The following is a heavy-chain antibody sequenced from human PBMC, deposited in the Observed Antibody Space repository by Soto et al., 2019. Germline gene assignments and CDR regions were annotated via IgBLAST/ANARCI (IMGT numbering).Heavy chain of an antibody. CDR1: GFTFRAYG. D-gene: IGHD2-15*01. Sequence: QVQLVESGGGVVQPGKSLRLSCAASGFTFRAYGMHWVRQAPGKGLEWVAVIWFDGSEEYYADSVKGRFTVSRDNSKNTAYLIVNNLRAEDTAVYSCARTHAQCSGSCLDFWGHGTLVTVSS. CDR2: IWFDGSEE. CDR3: ARTHAQCSGSCLDF. V-gene: IGHV3-33*01. J-gene: IGHJ4*01.